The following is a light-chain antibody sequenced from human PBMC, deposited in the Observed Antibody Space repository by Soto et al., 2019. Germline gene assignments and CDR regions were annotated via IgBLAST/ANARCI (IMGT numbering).Light chain of an antibody. Sequence: DLPLTQSPSSLSASVGDRVTITCQASQDINNYLNWYQQKPGKAPKLLIFDASSVETGVPSRFSASGSGTHFTFTISSLEPEDIATYHCQQYEDLPLTFGGGTRVEFK. CDR3: QQYEDLPLT. CDR1: QDINNY. J-gene: IGKJ4*01. V-gene: IGKV1-33*01. CDR2: DAS.